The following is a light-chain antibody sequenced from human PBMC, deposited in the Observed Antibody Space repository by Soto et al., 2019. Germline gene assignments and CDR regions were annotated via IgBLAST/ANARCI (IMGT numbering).Light chain of an antibody. V-gene: IGLV2-11*01. CDR1: NSDVGGYNF. CDR3: CSYTASDIWV. J-gene: IGLJ3*02. Sequence: QSALTQPRSVFGSPGQSVTISCTGTNSDVGGYNFVSWYQQLPGKAPKLMISAVSQRPSGVPDRFSGSKSGNTASLTISGLQADDEADYFCCSYTASDIWVFGGGTKVTVL. CDR2: AVS.